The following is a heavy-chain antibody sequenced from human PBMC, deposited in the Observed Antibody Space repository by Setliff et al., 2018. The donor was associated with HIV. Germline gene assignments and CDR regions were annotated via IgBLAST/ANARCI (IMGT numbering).Heavy chain of an antibody. D-gene: IGHD3-10*01. CDR2: IYNSEMI. CDR1: GASISSDT. J-gene: IGHJ5*02. Sequence: SETLSLTCIVSGASISSDTWSWIRQPPGKGLQWIGFIYNSEMINYNPSLKSRVSMSLDTSKNQFSLKLTSVTAADTAVYYCARHRQISDWFDPWGQGILVTVSS. V-gene: IGHV4-59*08. CDR3: ARHRQISDWFDP.